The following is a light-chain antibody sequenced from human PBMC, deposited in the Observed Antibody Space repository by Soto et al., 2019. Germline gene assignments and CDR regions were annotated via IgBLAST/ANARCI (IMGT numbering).Light chain of an antibody. CDR1: QSINNC. CDR3: QQGFNTPNT. V-gene: IGKV1-39*01. Sequence: DIQMTQSPSSLSASVGDRVTITCRASQSINNCLNWYQQKPGKAPKLLIYAASSLQSGVPSRFSGSGSGTHFTLTISSLQPEDFATYYCQQGFNTPNTFGHGNKVDIK. CDR2: AAS. J-gene: IGKJ3*01.